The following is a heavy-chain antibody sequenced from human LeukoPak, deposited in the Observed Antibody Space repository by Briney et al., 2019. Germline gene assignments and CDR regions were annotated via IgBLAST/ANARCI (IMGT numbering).Heavy chain of an antibody. CDR3: ARGARYFDWLLPWYFDL. D-gene: IGHD3-9*01. Sequence: PSETLSLTCTVSGGSISSGGYYWSWIRQPPGKGLEWIGYIYYSGSTNYNPSLKSRVTISVDTSKNQFSLKLSSVTAADTAVYYCARGARYFDWLLPWYFDLWGRGTLVTVSS. CDR2: IYYSGST. CDR1: GGSISSGGYY. V-gene: IGHV4-61*08. J-gene: IGHJ2*01.